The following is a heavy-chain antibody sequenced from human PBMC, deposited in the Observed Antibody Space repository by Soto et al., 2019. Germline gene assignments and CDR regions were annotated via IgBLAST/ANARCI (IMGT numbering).Heavy chain of an antibody. CDR3: AKASGSSWPYYFDS. CDR2: MTDDGGST. CDR1: GFSFSSYV. J-gene: IGHJ4*02. Sequence: GRSLRLSCTASGFSFSSYVMAWVRQAHGKGLEWVSAMTDDGGSTYYPDSVKGRFTISRDNSAKTLYLQMGSLRADDTAVYYCAKASGSSWPYYFDSWGQGTLVTVSS. D-gene: IGHD6-13*01. V-gene: IGHV3-23*01.